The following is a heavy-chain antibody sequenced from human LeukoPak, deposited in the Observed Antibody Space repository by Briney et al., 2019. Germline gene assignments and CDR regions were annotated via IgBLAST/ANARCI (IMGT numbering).Heavy chain of an antibody. V-gene: IGHV4-34*01. CDR1: GGSFSGYY. J-gene: IGHJ6*04. Sequence: SETLSLTCAVYGGSFSGYYWSWIRQPPGKGLEWIGESNHSGSTNYNPSLKSRVTISVDTSKNQFSLKLSSVTAADTAVYYCARYCSSTSCRAPYYGMDVWGKGTTVTVSS. D-gene: IGHD2-2*01. CDR2: SNHSGST. CDR3: ARYCSSTSCRAPYYGMDV.